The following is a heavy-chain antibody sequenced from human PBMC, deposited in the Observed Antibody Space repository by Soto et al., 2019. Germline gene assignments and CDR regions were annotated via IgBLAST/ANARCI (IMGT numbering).Heavy chain of an antibody. CDR1: GITFSSYA. Sequence: GGSLRLSCAASGITFSSYAMSWVRQTPGKGLEWVSGIIGSGGSTYYADSVKGRFTISRDNSKNTLYLQMNSLRAEDTAVYYCAKDGRYCSSSSCKKVDYWAQGTLVNVSS. CDR2: IIGSGGST. CDR3: AKDGRYCSSSSCKKVDY. D-gene: IGHD2-15*01. V-gene: IGHV3-23*01. J-gene: IGHJ4*02.